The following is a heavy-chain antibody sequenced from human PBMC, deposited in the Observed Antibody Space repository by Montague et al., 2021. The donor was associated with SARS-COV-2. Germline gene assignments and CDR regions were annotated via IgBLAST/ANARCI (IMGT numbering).Heavy chain of an antibody. J-gene: IGHJ6*02. Sequence: SETLSLTCTVSGGSISSSSYYWGWIRQPPGKGLEWIGSIYYSGSTNYNPSLKSRVTISVDTSKNQFSLKLSSVTAADTAVYYCARDPLMVRGVSVYGMDVWGQGTTVTVSS. CDR2: IYYSGST. CDR3: ARDPLMVRGVSVYGMDV. V-gene: IGHV4-39*07. D-gene: IGHD3-10*01. CDR1: GGSISSSSYY.